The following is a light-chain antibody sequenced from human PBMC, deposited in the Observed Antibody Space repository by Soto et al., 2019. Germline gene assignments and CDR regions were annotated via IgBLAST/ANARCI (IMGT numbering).Light chain of an antibody. CDR2: QAS. V-gene: IGKV1-5*03. CDR3: QQYSSFSLT. J-gene: IGKJ1*01. Sequence: DIQMTQSPSTLSVSVGDRVTITCRASQTISSWLAWYQQKPGKAPKLLIHQASILETGVPSRFGGSGSGTEFTLTISSLQPDDFATYFCQQYSSFSLTFGQGTKVDIK. CDR1: QTISSW.